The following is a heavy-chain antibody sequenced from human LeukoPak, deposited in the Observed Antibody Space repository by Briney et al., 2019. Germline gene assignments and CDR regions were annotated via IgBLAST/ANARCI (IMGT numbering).Heavy chain of an antibody. CDR1: GGSISSSNW. CDR3: AKIRSVGQTLLDC. D-gene: IGHD3/OR15-3a*01. CDR2: IYHSGST. V-gene: IGHV4-4*02. Sequence: SETLSLTCAVSGGSISSSNWWSWVRQPPGKGLEWIGEIYHSGSTNYNPSLKSRVTISVDKSKNQSSLKLSSVTAADTAVYYCAKIRSVGQTLLDCWGQGTLVTVSS. J-gene: IGHJ4*02.